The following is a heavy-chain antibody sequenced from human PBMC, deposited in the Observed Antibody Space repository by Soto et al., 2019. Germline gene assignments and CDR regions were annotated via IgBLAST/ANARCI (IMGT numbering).Heavy chain of an antibody. CDR3: ARAELVGATDY. Sequence: SETLSLTCTVSGGSISSGGYYWSWIRQHPGKGLEWIGYLYYSGSTYYNPPLKSRVTMSVDTSTNQFSLKLSSVTAADTAVYYCARAELVGATDYWGQGTLVTVSS. V-gene: IGHV4-31*03. CDR1: GGSISSGGYY. D-gene: IGHD1-26*01. J-gene: IGHJ4*02. CDR2: LYYSGST.